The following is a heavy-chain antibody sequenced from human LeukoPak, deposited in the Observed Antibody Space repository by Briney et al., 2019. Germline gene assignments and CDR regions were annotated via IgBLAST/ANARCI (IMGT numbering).Heavy chain of an antibody. CDR1: GFAFSSYA. CDR2: ISGSGGST. J-gene: IGHJ4*02. D-gene: IGHD3-10*01. V-gene: IGHV3-23*01. Sequence: GGSLRLSCAASGFAFSSYAMGWVRQAPGKGLEWVSGISGSGGSTYSADFVKGRFTISRDNSKSTLYLQLNSLRAEDTAVYYCAKDPRVHGSGSYYFDYWGQGALVTVSS. CDR3: AKDPRVHGSGSYYFDY.